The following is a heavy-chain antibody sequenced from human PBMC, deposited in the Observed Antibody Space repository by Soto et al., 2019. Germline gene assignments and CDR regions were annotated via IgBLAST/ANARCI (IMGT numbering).Heavy chain of an antibody. CDR1: GGSISSSSYY. D-gene: IGHD3-22*01. CDR2: IYNRGST. Sequence: SETLSLTCTLSGGSISSSSYYWGWIRQPPGKGLEWIGSIYNRGSTYYNPSLKSRETKSEDTSKNQFSLKLSSMTAEDKAEDNCASYDSSGYYYVGYGMDVWGQGTTVT. V-gene: IGHV4-39*01. CDR3: ASYDSSGYYYVGYGMDV. J-gene: IGHJ6*02.